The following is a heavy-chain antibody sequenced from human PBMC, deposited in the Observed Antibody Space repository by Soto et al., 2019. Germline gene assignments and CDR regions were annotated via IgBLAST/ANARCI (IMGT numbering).Heavy chain of an antibody. CDR2: IIPSFGTA. CDR3: EGRLAASPEFHTHYYYYYGMDV. D-gene: IGHD6-6*01. V-gene: IGHV1-69*01. Sequence: QVQLVQSGAEVKKPGSSVKVSCKSSGGTFSSYAISWVRQAPGQGLEWMGGIIPSFGTANSAQKFQGRVKITADESTSTAYMELSSLRSEDTAVYYCEGRLAASPEFHTHYYYYYGMDVWGQGTTVTVSS. CDR1: GGTFSSYA. J-gene: IGHJ6*02.